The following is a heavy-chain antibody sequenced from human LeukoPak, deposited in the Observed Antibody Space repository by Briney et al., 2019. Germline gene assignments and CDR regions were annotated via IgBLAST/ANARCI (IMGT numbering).Heavy chain of an antibody. CDR1: GNTFTTYY. CDR2: INPSGGST. V-gene: IGHV1-46*01. J-gene: IGHJ1*01. D-gene: IGHD6-13*01. Sequence: GASVTVSCKASGNTFTTYYMHWVRLAPGRGLEWMGIINPSGGSTSYAQKFQGRVIMTRDTSTSTVYMEVSSLRSEDTAVYYCASTSGYSSSWYFYLGQGTLVTVSS. CDR3: ASTSGYSSSWYFY.